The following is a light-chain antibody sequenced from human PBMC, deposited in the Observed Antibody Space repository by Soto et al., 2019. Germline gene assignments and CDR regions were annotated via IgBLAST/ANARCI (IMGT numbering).Light chain of an antibody. CDR3: QHYNSYSEA. J-gene: IGKJ1*01. CDR1: QSVSSY. CDR2: AAS. V-gene: IGKV1-39*01. Sequence: DIRMTQSPSSLSASVGDRVTITCRASQSVSSYLNWYQHKPGKAPKLLIYAASSLQSGVPSRFSGSGSGTEFTLTISSLQPDDFATYYCQHYNSYSEAFGQGTKVDIK.